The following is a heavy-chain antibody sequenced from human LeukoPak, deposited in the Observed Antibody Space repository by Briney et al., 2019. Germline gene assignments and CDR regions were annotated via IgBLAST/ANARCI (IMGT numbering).Heavy chain of an antibody. J-gene: IGHJ3*02. Sequence: PGGSLRLSCAASGFTFSSYSMNWVCQAPGKGLEWVSSISSSSSYIYYADSVKGRFTISRDNAKNSLYLQMNCLRAEDTAVYYCARDPAGYSGSYLPHDALDIWGQGTMVTVSS. CDR2: ISSSSSYI. D-gene: IGHD1-26*01. V-gene: IGHV3-21*01. CDR3: ARDPAGYSGSYLPHDALDI. CDR1: GFTFSSYS.